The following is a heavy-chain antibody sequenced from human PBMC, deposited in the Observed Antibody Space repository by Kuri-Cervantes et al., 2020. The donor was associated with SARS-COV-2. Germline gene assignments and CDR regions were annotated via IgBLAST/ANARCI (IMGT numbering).Heavy chain of an antibody. Sequence: SVKVSCKASGYTFSTYDINWVRQASGQGLEWMGGIIPIFGTADYAQKFQGRVTITTDESTSTAYMELSSLRSEDTAVYYCARGVGSSWYVDDAFDIWGQGTMGTVSS. CDR2: IIPIFGTA. J-gene: IGHJ3*02. D-gene: IGHD6-13*01. V-gene: IGHV1-69*05. CDR1: GYTFSTYD. CDR3: ARGVGSSWYVDDAFDI.